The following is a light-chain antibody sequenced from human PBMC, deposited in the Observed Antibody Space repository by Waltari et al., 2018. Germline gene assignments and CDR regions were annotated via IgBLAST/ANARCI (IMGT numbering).Light chain of an antibody. CDR1: QDISNF. V-gene: IGKV1-33*01. Sequence: DIQMTQSPSSLSASVGDRVTITCQASQDISNFLNWYQQKPGKAPQLLIYEASSLETVVPSRFSGSGSGTDFTFTINSLQPEDIATYYCQQYDHFPPYTFGQGTKLEIK. J-gene: IGKJ2*01. CDR2: EAS. CDR3: QQYDHFPPYT.